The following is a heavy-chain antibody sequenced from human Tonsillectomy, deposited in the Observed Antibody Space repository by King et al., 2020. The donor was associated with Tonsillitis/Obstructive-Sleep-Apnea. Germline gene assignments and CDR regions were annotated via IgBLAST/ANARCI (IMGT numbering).Heavy chain of an antibody. CDR1: GGSFSGYY. D-gene: IGHD2-2*01. Sequence: VQLQQWGAGLLKPSETLSLTCAVYGGSFSGYYWSWIRQPPGKGLEWIGEINHSGSTNYVPSLKSRVTISVDTSKNQFALKLTSVTAADTAVYYCARNDIVVVPAAMADAFDIWGQGTMVTVSS. J-gene: IGHJ3*02. CDR2: INHSGST. CDR3: ARNDIVVVPAAMADAFDI. V-gene: IGHV4-34*01.